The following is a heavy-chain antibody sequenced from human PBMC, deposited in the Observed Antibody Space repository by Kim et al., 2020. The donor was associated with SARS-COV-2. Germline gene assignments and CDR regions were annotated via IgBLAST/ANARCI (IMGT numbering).Heavy chain of an antibody. Sequence: VKGRFTISRDNSKTTLYLQMNSLRAEDTAVYYCAKDRCSGGSCYSYYFDYWGQGTLVTVSS. J-gene: IGHJ4*02. D-gene: IGHD2-15*01. CDR3: AKDRCSGGSCYSYYFDY. V-gene: IGHV3-33*06.